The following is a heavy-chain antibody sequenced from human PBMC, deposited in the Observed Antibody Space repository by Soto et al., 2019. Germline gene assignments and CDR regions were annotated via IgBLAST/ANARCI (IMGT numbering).Heavy chain of an antibody. CDR2: INPSGGTI. Sequence: GASVKVSCKASGYTFTSYYIHWVRQAPGQGLEWMGIINPSGGTIYYADSVKGRFTISRDNAKNSLYLQMNSLRAEDTAVYYCARDRFDYYDSSGYWRFDPWGQGTLVTVSS. CDR3: ARDRFDYYDSSGYWRFDP. J-gene: IGHJ5*02. V-gene: IGHV1-46*04. CDR1: GYTFTSYY. D-gene: IGHD3-22*01.